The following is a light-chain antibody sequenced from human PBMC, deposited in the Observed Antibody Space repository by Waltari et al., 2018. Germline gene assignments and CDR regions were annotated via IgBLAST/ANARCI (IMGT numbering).Light chain of an antibody. V-gene: IGLV2-23*02. J-gene: IGLJ2*01. CDR1: SSDVGHYKL. CDR3: SSYAGSSKGV. Sequence: QSALTQPASVPGSPGQSLTITCTGTSSDVGHYKLVSWYQQHPGKAPKLMIYAVSKRPSGVSDRFSGSKSGDRASLTISGLQPEDEAEYFCSSYAGSSKGVFGGGTKVTVL. CDR2: AVS.